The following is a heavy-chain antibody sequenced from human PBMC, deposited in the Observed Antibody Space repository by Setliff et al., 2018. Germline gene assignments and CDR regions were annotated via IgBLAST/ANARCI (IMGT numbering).Heavy chain of an antibody. D-gene: IGHD3-16*01. Sequence: PSETLSPTCTVSGDSISNYYWNWIRQPAGKGLEWIGRIYVTESTKYNPSLKSRVTLSIDTSKNQFSLKLSSVTAAAAALYYCARDHQGGWFAPWGQGIMVTVSS. CDR1: GDSISNYY. CDR2: IYVTEST. V-gene: IGHV4-4*07. J-gene: IGHJ5*02. CDR3: ARDHQGGWFAP.